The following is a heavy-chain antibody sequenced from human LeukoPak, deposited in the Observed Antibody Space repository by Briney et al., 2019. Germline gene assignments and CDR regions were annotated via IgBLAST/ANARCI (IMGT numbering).Heavy chain of an antibody. CDR3: ARARTSTTVMGY. Sequence: ASVKVPCKTSGYTFTSYYMHWVRQAPGQGLEWMGIINPSGGSTSYAQKFQGRVTMTRDMSTSTVYMELSSLRSEDTAVYYCARARTSTTVMGYWGQGTLVTVSS. J-gene: IGHJ4*02. D-gene: IGHD4-17*01. V-gene: IGHV1-46*01. CDR2: INPSGGST. CDR1: GYTFTSYY.